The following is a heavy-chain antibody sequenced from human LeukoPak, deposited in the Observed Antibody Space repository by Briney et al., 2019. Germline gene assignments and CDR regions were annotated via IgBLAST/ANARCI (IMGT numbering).Heavy chain of an antibody. V-gene: IGHV4-4*02. J-gene: IGHJ4*02. CDR3: ARVALTIFGVVTTYFDY. Sequence: SGTLSLTCAVSGGSISSSNWWSWIRQPPGKGLEWIGEINHSGSTNYNPSLKSRVTISVDTSKNQFSLKLSSVTAADTAVYYCARVALTIFGVVTTYFDYWGQGTLVTVSS. CDR1: GGSISSSNW. D-gene: IGHD3-3*01. CDR2: INHSGST.